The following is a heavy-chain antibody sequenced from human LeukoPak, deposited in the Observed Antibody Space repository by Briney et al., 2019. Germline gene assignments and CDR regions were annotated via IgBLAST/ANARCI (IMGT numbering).Heavy chain of an antibody. D-gene: IGHD3-3*01. Sequence: SEALSLTCTVSGGSISSDYWSWIRQPPGKGLEWIGYIYHSGSTNYNPSLNSRVTISVDTSRNQFSLKLSSVTAADTAVYYCVRVAYFDYWTGYYFDYWGQGTLATVSS. V-gene: IGHV4-59*01. J-gene: IGHJ4*02. CDR1: GGSISSDY. CDR3: VRVAYFDYWTGYYFDY. CDR2: IYHSGST.